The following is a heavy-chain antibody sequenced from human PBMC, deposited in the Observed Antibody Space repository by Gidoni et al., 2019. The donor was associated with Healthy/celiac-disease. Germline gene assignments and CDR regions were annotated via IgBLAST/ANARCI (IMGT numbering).Heavy chain of an antibody. CDR2: INVGNGNK. V-gene: IGHV1-3*01. D-gene: IGHD3-3*01. J-gene: IGHJ6*02. Sequence: QVQLVQSGAEVKKPGASVKVSCKASGYTFHSYAMHWVRQAPGQRREWMGLINVGNGNKKYSQKFQVRVTSTRYTSAMKAYMERSSVRSEDTAVYYCARVLRFFEWSPPEGMDVWGQGTTVTVSS. CDR3: ARVLRFFEWSPPEGMDV. CDR1: GYTFHSYA.